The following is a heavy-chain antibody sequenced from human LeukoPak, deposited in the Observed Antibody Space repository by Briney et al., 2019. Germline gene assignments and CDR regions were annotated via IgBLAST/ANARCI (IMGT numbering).Heavy chain of an antibody. CDR2: IYYSGST. D-gene: IGHD4-11*01. CDR3: VRVPTTVDNYYMDV. Sequence: PSETLFLTCTVSGGSISSSSYYWGWIRQPPGKGLEWIGSIYYSGSTYYNPSLKSRVTISVDTSKNQFSLKLSSVTAADTAVYYCVRVPTTVDNYYMDVWGKGTTVTVSS. V-gene: IGHV4-39*07. J-gene: IGHJ6*03. CDR1: GGSISSSSYY.